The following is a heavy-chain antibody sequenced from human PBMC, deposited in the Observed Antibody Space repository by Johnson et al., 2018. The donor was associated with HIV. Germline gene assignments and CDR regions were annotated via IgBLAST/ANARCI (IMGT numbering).Heavy chain of an antibody. Sequence: QVQLVESGGGVVQPGRSLRLSCAASGLTFSSYAMHWVRQAPGKGLEWVAVISYDGSDKYYEDSVKGRFTISRDNSKNTLYLQLNSLRVEDTAVYYCVRDLGIIGPWAAFDIWGQGTRVTVSS. CDR3: VRDLGIIGPWAAFDI. CDR1: GLTFSSYA. V-gene: IGHV3-30-3*01. CDR2: ISYDGSDK. D-gene: IGHD3-10*01. J-gene: IGHJ3*02.